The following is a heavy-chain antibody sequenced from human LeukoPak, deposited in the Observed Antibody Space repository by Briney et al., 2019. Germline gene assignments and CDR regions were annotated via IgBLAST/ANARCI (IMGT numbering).Heavy chain of an antibody. D-gene: IGHD3-22*01. CDR2: TYTSGST. CDR3: ARDGADSSGYSGYYYYGMDV. Sequence: SETLSLTCTVSGGSISSYYWSWIRQPAGKGLEWIGRTYTSGSTNYNPSLKSRVTMSVDTSKNQFSLKLSSVTAADTAVYYCARDGADSSGYSGYYYYGMDVWGQGTTVTVSS. J-gene: IGHJ6*02. CDR1: GGSISSYY. V-gene: IGHV4-4*07.